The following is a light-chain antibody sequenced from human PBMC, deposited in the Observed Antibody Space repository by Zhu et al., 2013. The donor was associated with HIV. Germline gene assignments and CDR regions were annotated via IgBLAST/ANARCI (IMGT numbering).Light chain of an antibody. CDR2: DKN. Sequence: QSVLTQPPSVSAAPGQKVTISCSGSSSNIGNNYVSWYQQLPGTAPKLLIYDKNTRPSGIPDRFSGSKSGTSATLGIAGLQTGDEAIYYCATWDTSLSTGLFGGGTKVTV. J-gene: IGLJ3*02. CDR1: SSNIGNNY. V-gene: IGLV1-51*01. CDR3: ATWDTSLSTGL.